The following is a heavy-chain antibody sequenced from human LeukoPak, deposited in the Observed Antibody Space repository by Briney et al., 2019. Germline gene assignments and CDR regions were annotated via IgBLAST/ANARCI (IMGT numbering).Heavy chain of an antibody. Sequence: SETLSLTCTFYAGSLSGYYWSWIRQPPGKGLEWIGEITHSGSTNYNPSLKSRLTISVDTSKNPFSLNLSSVTAADTAVYYCARGRHYYASGDAGWFDPWGQGTLVTVSS. CDR1: AGSLSGYY. CDR2: ITHSGST. D-gene: IGHD3-10*01. J-gene: IGHJ5*02. V-gene: IGHV4-34*01. CDR3: ARGRHYYASGDAGWFDP.